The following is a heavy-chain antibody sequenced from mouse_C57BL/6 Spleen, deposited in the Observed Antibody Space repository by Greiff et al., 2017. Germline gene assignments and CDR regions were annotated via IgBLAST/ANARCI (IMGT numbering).Heavy chain of an antibody. CDR2: ISNGGGST. Sequence: DVKLQESGGGLVQPGGSLKLSCAASGFTFSDYYMYWVRQTPEKRLEWVAYISNGGGSTYYPDTVKGRFTISRDNAKNTLYLQMSRLKSEDTAMYYCARRDYDWGYFDVWGTGTTVTVSS. V-gene: IGHV5-12*01. J-gene: IGHJ1*03. CDR1: GFTFSDYY. CDR3: ARRDYDWGYFDV. D-gene: IGHD1-1*01.